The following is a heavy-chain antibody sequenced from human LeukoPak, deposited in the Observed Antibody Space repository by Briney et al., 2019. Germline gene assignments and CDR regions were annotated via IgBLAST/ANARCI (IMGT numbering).Heavy chain of an antibody. CDR3: TNVTVAASGTFDY. V-gene: IGHV3-23*01. Sequence: GGSLRLSCATSGFTFSSYAMSWVRQAPGKGLEWVSTISASGGNAYYADSVKGRFTMSRDNSKNTLYLQMNSLRAEDTAVYYCTNVTVAASGTFDYSGQGTLVTVSS. D-gene: IGHD6-19*01. J-gene: IGHJ4*02. CDR1: GFTFSSYA. CDR2: ISASGGNA.